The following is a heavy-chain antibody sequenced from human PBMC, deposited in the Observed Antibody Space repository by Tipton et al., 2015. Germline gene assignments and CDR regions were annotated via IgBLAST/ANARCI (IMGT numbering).Heavy chain of an antibody. V-gene: IGHV3-48*02. CDR1: GFSFSSHS. Sequence: SLRLSCAASGFSFSSHSMNWVRQAPGKGLEWDSYISSSSSTIYYADSVKGRFTISRDNAKNSLYLQMNSLRDEDTAVYYCARDSDYYGSGSFDWYFDLWGRGTLVTVSS. CDR2: ISSSSSTI. J-gene: IGHJ2*01. CDR3: ARDSDYYGSGSFDWYFDL. D-gene: IGHD3-10*01.